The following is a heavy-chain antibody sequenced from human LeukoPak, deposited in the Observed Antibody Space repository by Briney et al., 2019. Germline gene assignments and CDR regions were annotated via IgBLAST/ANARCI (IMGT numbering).Heavy chain of an antibody. D-gene: IGHD2-15*01. V-gene: IGHV1-69*04. CDR3: AREEHGGSCP. CDR2: IIPILGIA. Sequence: SVKVSCKASGGTFSSYAISWVRQAPGQGLEWMGRIIPILGIANYAQKFQGRVTITADKSTSTAHMELSSLRSEDTAVYYCAREEHGGSCPWGQGTLVTVSS. CDR1: GGTFSSYA. J-gene: IGHJ5*02.